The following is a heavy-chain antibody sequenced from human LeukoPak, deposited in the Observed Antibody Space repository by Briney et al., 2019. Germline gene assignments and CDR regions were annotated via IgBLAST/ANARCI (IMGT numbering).Heavy chain of an antibody. V-gene: IGHV3-23*01. D-gene: IGHD2-15*01. Sequence: PGGSLRLSCAAAGFTFSSYAMSWVRQAPGKELEWVSHISASGRATDYADSVKGRFTISRDNSKNTVYLQMNSLRAEDTAVYYCATLCSGGSCYWNYWGQGTLVTVSS. J-gene: IGHJ4*02. CDR1: GFTFSSYA. CDR3: ATLCSGGSCYWNY. CDR2: ISASGRAT.